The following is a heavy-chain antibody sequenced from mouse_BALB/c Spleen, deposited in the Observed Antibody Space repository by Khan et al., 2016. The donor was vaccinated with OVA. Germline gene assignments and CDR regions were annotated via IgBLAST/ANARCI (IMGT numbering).Heavy chain of an antibody. V-gene: IGHV5-17*02. CDR1: GFTFSRFG. CDR3: ARDSNFDY. CDR2: ISSGSSSI. J-gene: IGHJ2*01. Sequence: EVELVESGGGLVQPGGSRKLSCAASGFTFSRFGMHWVRQAPEKGLEWVAYISSGSSSIYYADTVKGRFTISRDNPKNTLFLQMTSLRSEDTAVDYCARDSNFDYWGQGTTLTVAS.